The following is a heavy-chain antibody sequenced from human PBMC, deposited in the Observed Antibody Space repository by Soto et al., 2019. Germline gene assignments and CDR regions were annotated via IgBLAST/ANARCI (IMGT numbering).Heavy chain of an antibody. CDR2: ISGSGDST. D-gene: IGHD1-26*01. J-gene: IGHJ2*01. CDR3: AKRPVGWDIDL. V-gene: IGHV3-23*01. CDR1: GFTFSSYA. Sequence: EVQLLESGGGLVQPGGSLRLSCAASGFTFSSYAMSWVRQAPGKGLEWVSAISGSGDSTYYADSVKGRFTISRDNSKNSPYLQMNSLRAEDTAVYYCAKRPVGWDIDLWGRGTLVTVSS.